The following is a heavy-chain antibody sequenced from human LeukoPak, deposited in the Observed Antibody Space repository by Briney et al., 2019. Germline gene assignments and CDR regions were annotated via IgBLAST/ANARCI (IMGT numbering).Heavy chain of an antibody. CDR3: ASGRSAGATTSADY. J-gene: IGHJ4*02. Sequence: GGSLRLSCAASGFTFSSYSMNWVRQAPGKGLGWVSSISSSSSYIYYADSVKGRFTISRDNAKNSLYLQMNSLRAEDTAVYYCASGRSAGATTSADYWGQGTLVTVSS. CDR1: GFTFSSYS. V-gene: IGHV3-21*01. D-gene: IGHD1-26*01. CDR2: ISSSSSYI.